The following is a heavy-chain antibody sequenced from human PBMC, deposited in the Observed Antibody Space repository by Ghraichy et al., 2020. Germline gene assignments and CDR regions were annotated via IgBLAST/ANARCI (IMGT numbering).Heavy chain of an antibody. V-gene: IGHV3-7*01. J-gene: IGHJ4*01. D-gene: IGHD2-2*01. CDR3: ARVLVGTYCSSTSCHTSPPDGRYFDY. CDR1: GFTFSSYW. Sequence: GGSLRLSCAASGFTFSSYWMSWVRQAPGKGLEWVANIKQDGSEKYYVDSVKGRFTISRDNAKNSLYLQMNSLRAEDTAVYYCARVLVGTYCSSTSCHTSPPDGRYFDYWGHGPLLTVSS. CDR2: IKQDGSEK.